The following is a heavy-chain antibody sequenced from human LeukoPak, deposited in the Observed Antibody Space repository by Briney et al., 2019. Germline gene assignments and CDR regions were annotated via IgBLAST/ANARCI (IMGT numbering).Heavy chain of an antibody. D-gene: IGHD3-9*01. CDR1: GFTVSSNY. CDR3: ARDRSYDILTGYYYYGMDV. Sequence: SGGSLRLSCAASGFTVSSNYMSWVRQAPGKGLEWVSVIYSGGSTYYADSVKGRFTISRDNSKNTLYLQMNSLRAEDTAVYYCARDRSYDILTGYYYYGMDVWGQGNTVTVSS. J-gene: IGHJ6*02. V-gene: IGHV3-53*01. CDR2: IYSGGST.